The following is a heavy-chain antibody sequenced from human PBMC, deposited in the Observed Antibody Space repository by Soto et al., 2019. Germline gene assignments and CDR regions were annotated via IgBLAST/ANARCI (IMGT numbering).Heavy chain of an antibody. CDR1: GFTFVDYA. Sequence: GGALRLSCTASGFTFVDYAMSWFLQAPGKGLEWVGFIRSKAYGGTTEYAASVKGRFTISRDDSKSIAYLQMDSLKTEDTAVYYCISGKASGSGSYPAFRYSRPGTLVTESS. CDR2: IRSKAYGGTT. CDR3: ISGKASGSGSYPAFRY. D-gene: IGHD3-10*01. J-gene: IGHJ4*02. V-gene: IGHV3-49*03.